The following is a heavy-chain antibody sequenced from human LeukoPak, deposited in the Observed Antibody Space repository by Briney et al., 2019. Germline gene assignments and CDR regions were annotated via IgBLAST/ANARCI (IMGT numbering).Heavy chain of an antibody. D-gene: IGHD5-24*01. CDR1: GFTFSSHG. CDR3: AKDDRWLQFCC. CDR2: IIPSGHTT. Sequence: GTLGLSCVASGFTFSSHGMNWVRQAPGKGLEWVSGIIPSGHTTYYADSVRGRFTISRDNSRNTVYLQMNSLRAEDTAVYYCAKDDRWLQFCCWGQGTLVTVSA. J-gene: IGHJ4*02. V-gene: IGHV3-23*01.